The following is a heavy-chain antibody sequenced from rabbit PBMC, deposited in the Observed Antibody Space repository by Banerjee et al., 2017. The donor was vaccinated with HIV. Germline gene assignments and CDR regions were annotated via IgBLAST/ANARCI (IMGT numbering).Heavy chain of an antibody. CDR3: AREPGVIGDGDYFNL. J-gene: IGHJ4*01. CDR2: IYAGSSGST. V-gene: IGHV1S40*01. Sequence: QSLEESGGDLVKPGASLTLPCTASGFSFSSSYYMHWVRQAPGKGLEWIARIYAGSSGSTYYASWAKGRFTISKTSSTTVTLQMTSLTAADTATYFCAREPGVIGDGDYFNLWGPGTLVTVS. CDR1: GFSFSSSYY. D-gene: IGHD2-1*01.